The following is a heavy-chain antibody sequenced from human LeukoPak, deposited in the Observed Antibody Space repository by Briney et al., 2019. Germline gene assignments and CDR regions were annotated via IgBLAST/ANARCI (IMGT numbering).Heavy chain of an antibody. Sequence: GGSLRLSCAAFGFTFSSYAMSWVRQAPGKGLEWVSAISGSGGSTYYADSVKGRFTISRDNSKNTLYLQMNSLRAEDTAVYYCAKSLRVLRFLEWLLYFDYWGQGTLVTVSS. D-gene: IGHD3-3*01. V-gene: IGHV3-23*01. CDR3: AKSLRVLRFLEWLLYFDY. CDR2: ISGSGGST. CDR1: GFTFSSYA. J-gene: IGHJ4*02.